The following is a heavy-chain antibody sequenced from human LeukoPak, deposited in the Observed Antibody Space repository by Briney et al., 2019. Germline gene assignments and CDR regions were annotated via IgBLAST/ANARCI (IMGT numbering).Heavy chain of an antibody. D-gene: IGHD5-12*01. CDR3: ARGNFEWLRIRATYYFDY. V-gene: IGHV4-39*01. J-gene: IGHJ4*02. Sequence: DPSETLSLTCTVSGGSITSSSYYWGWLRQPPGKGLEWIGSMYYSGSNYYNPSLKSRITISEDTSKNQFSLKLRSVTAADTAVYYCARGNFEWLRIRATYYFDYWGQGTLVTVSS. CDR1: GGSITSSSYY. CDR2: MYYSGSN.